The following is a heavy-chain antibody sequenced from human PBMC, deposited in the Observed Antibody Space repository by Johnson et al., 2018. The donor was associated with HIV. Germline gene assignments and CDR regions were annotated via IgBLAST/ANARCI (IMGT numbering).Heavy chain of an antibody. CDR1: GFTFSDYY. V-gene: IGHV3-11*04. Sequence: QVQLVESGGGLVQPGGSLRLSCAAPGFTFSDYYMSWIRQAPGKGLEWVSYISSSGSTIYYADSVKGRFTISRDNSKNTLSLQMNSLRAEDTAVYYCARVGANFDAFDIWGQGTMVTVSS. CDR2: ISSSGSTI. J-gene: IGHJ3*02. CDR3: ARVGANFDAFDI. D-gene: IGHD4/OR15-4a*01.